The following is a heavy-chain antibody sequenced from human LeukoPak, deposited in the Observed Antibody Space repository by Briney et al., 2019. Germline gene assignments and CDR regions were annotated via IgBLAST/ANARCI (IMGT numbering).Heavy chain of an antibody. D-gene: IGHD2-21*02. CDR3: AKDRGAYCGGDCYHYFDY. J-gene: IGHJ4*02. CDR2: ISGSGGST. V-gene: IGHV3-23*01. Sequence: PGGSLRLSCAASGFTFSSYAMSWVRQAPGKGLEWVSAISGSGGSTYYADSVKGRFTISRDNSKNTLYLQMNSLRAEDTAVYYCAKDRGAYCGGDCYHYFDYWGQGTLVTVSS. CDR1: GFTFSSYA.